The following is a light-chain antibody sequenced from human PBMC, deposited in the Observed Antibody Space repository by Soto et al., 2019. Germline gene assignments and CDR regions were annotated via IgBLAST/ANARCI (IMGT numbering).Light chain of an antibody. CDR2: QDS. V-gene: IGLV3-1*01. Sequence: SSELTQPPSVSVSPGQTASITCSGAKLGDKYACWYQQKPGQSPVLVIYQDSKRPSGIPERFSGSNSGNTATLTISGTQAMDEADYYCQAWDSSTAGVFGGGTKLTVL. CDR1: KLGDKY. J-gene: IGLJ2*01. CDR3: QAWDSSTAGV.